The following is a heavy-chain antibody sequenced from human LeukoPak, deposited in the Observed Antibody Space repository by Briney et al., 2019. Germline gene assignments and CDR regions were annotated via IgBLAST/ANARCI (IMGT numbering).Heavy chain of an antibody. CDR3: ARRCSGGSCYVGFDY. CDR1: GFTFSSYS. Sequence: GGSLRLSCAASGFTFSSYSMNWVRQAPGKGLEWVSSISSSSSYIYYADSVKGRFTISRDNAKNSLYLQMNSLRAEDTAVYYCARRCSGGSCYVGFDYWGQGTLATVSS. D-gene: IGHD2-15*01. J-gene: IGHJ4*02. CDR2: ISSSSSYI. V-gene: IGHV3-21*01.